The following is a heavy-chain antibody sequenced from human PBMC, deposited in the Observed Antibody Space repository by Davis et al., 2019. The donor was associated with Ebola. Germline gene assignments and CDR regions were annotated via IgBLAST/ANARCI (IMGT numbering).Heavy chain of an antibody. D-gene: IGHD6-19*01. CDR3: TTKMGKAVAATGPPNY. CDR1: GFTFSNAW. CDR2: IKSKTDGGTT. Sequence: GSLRLSCAASGFTFSNAWMSWVRQAPGKGLEWVGRIKSKTDGGTTDYAAPVKGRFTISRDVSKNTLYLQMKSLKTEDTAWYYCTTKMGKAVAATGPPNYGGKGTLVTFSS. J-gene: IGHJ4*02. V-gene: IGHV3-15*01.